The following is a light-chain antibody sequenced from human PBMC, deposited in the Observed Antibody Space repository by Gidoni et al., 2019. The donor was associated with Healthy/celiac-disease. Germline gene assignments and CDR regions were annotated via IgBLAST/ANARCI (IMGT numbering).Light chain of an antibody. Sequence: DIVLTHYPATLSLSPGERATLSCRASQSVSSYLAWYQQKPGQAPRLLIYDASNRATGIPARFSGSGSGTDFTLTISSLEPEDFAVYYCQQRSNWPYTFGQGTKVEIK. CDR1: QSVSSY. CDR3: QQRSNWPYT. J-gene: IGKJ1*01. CDR2: DAS. V-gene: IGKV3-11*01.